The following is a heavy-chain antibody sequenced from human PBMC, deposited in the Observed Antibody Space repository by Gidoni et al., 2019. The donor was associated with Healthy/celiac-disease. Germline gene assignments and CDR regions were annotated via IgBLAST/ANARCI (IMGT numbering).Heavy chain of an antibody. CDR2: IHHSGST. CDR3: ARGPGRLWLTNWYFDL. CDR1: GGSFSGYY. V-gene: IGHV4-34*01. J-gene: IGHJ2*01. D-gene: IGHD5-18*01. Sequence: QVQLQQWGAGLLTPSETLSLTCAVYGGSFSGYYWSWIRQPPGKGLEWIGEIHHSGSTTYNPSLKSRVTISVDTSKNQFSLKLSSVTAADTAVYYCARGPGRLWLTNWYFDLWGRGTLVTVSS.